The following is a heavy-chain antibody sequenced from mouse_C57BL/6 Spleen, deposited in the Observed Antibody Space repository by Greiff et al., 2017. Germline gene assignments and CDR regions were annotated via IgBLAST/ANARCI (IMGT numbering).Heavy chain of an antibody. CDR3: TRSDYSNYAWFAY. Sequence: VQLQESGAELVRPGASVTLSCKASGYTFTDYEMHWVKQTPVHGLEWIGAIDPETGGTAYSQKFKGKAILTADKSSSTAYMELRSLTSEDSAVYYCTRSDYSNYAWFAYWGQGTLVTVSA. CDR2: IDPETGGT. J-gene: IGHJ3*01. CDR1: GYTFTDYE. V-gene: IGHV1-15*01. D-gene: IGHD2-5*01.